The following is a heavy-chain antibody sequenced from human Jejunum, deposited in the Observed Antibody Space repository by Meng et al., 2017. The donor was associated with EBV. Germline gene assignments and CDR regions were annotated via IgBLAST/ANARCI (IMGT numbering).Heavy chain of an antibody. J-gene: IGHJ4*02. CDR2: ISDNEGT. Sequence: QVQIHKGGAGLLKPSETLSLLCAVYDGSFSGYYWSWIRQPPGKGLEWIGEISDNEGTKYNPSLKSRVTVSLDTSKNQFSLRLSSVTAADTALYYCARGPDHSKQGYWGQGTLVTVSS. CDR3: ARGPDHSKQGY. D-gene: IGHD1-14*01. CDR1: DGSFSGYY. V-gene: IGHV4-34*01.